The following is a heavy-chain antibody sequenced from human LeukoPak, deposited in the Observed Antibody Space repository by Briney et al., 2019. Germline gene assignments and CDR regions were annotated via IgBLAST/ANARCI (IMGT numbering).Heavy chain of an antibody. Sequence: PGGSLRLSCAASGFTFSSYAMHWVRQAPGKGLEWVAVISYDGSNKYYADSVKGRFTISRDNSKNTLYLQMNSLRAEDTAVYYCLTRSTDYWGQGTLVTVSS. J-gene: IGHJ4*02. CDR2: ISYDGSNK. D-gene: IGHD3-9*01. CDR3: LTRSTDY. V-gene: IGHV3-30*14. CDR1: GFTFSSYA.